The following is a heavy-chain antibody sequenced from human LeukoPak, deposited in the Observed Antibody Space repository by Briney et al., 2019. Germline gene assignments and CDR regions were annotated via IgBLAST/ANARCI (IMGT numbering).Heavy chain of an antibody. CDR2: ISASGART. V-gene: IGHV3-23*01. D-gene: IGHD6-13*01. CDR3: AKDQGSSSFDWFDP. Sequence: GGSLRLSCAASGFTFSNYAMNRVRQAPGKGLEWVSAISASGARTSYADSVKGRFTIPRDNSKNTLFLQMNSLRADDTAVYYCAKDQGSSSFDWFDPWGQGTLVTVSS. J-gene: IGHJ5*02. CDR1: GFTFSNYA.